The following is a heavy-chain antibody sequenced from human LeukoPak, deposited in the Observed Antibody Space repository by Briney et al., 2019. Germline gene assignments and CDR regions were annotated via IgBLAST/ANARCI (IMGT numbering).Heavy chain of an antibody. V-gene: IGHV4-59*01. CDR3: AREEVPHGFDI. Sequence: SETLSLTCAVYGGSFSGYYWSWIRQPPGKGLEYIGYIYYSGSTNYNPSLKSRVTMSLDTSKNQFSLKLSSVTAADTAVYYCAREEVPHGFDIWGQGTMVTVSS. CDR2: IYYSGST. CDR1: GGSFSGYY. J-gene: IGHJ3*02.